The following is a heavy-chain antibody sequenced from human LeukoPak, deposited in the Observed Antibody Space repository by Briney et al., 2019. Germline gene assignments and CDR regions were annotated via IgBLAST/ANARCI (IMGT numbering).Heavy chain of an antibody. V-gene: IGHV4-34*01. CDR1: GMSFSTYY. D-gene: IGHD3-16*01. Sequence: SETLSLTCVVYGMSFSTYYWSWIRQPPGKGLEWIGEINQSGSTNYKPSLKTRVTISVDTSKKQFSLKLSSVTAADTAMYYCARGPLRPLHSFDIWGQGTMVTVSS. CDR2: INQSGST. CDR3: ARGPLRPLHSFDI. J-gene: IGHJ3*02.